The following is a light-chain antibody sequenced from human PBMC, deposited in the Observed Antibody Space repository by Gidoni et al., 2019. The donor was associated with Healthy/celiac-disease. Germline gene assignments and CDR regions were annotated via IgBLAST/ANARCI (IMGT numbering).Light chain of an antibody. J-gene: IGKJ4*01. CDR2: DAS. CDR1: QRVRSY. CDR3: QQRSNWPLT. Sequence: IVLTQSPATLSLSPGERARLSCRASQRVRSYLAWYQQKPGQAPRLLSYDASNRAPGTPARFIGRGCGTDITLTISSLEPEDFAVYYCQQRSNWPLTFGGXTKVEIK. V-gene: IGKV3-11*01.